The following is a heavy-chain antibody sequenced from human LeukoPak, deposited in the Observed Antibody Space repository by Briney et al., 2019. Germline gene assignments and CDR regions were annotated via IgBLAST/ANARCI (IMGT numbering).Heavy chain of an antibody. Sequence: GGSLRLSCAASGFTFSDYYMSWVRQAPGKGLEWVSAISGSGGSTYYADSVKGRFTISRDNSKNTLYLQMNSLRAEDTAVYYCARPYYDFWSGYSPPGPWGQGTLVTVSS. CDR2: ISGSGGST. J-gene: IGHJ5*02. V-gene: IGHV3-23*01. CDR1: GFTFSDYY. CDR3: ARPYYDFWSGYSPPGP. D-gene: IGHD3-3*01.